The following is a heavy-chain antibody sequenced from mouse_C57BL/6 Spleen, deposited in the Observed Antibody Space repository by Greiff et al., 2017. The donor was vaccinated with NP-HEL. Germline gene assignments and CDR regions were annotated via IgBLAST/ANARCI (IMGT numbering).Heavy chain of an antibody. V-gene: IGHV1-69*01. J-gene: IGHJ4*01. Sequence: QVQLQQPGAELVMPGASVKLSCKASGYTFTSYWMHWVKQRPGQGLEWIGEIDPSDSYTNYNQKFKGKSTLTVDKSSSTAYMQLSSLTSEDSAVYYCARSDSSGSYAMDYWGQGTSVTVSS. CDR2: IDPSDSYT. CDR3: ARSDSSGSYAMDY. CDR1: GYTFTSYW. D-gene: IGHD3-2*02.